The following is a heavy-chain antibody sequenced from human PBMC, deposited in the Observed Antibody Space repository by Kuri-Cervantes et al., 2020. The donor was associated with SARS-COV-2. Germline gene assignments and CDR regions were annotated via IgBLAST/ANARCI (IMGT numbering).Heavy chain of an antibody. V-gene: IGHV4-59*08. CDR1: GGSISSYY. CDR2: IYYSGST. J-gene: IGHJ4*02. Sequence: SETLSLTCTVSGGSISSYYWSWIRQPPGKGLEWIGYIYYSGSTNYNPSLKSRVTISVDTSKNQFSLKLSSMTAADTAVYYCARHTFGNAGDYWGQGTLVTVSS. CDR3: ARHTFGNAGDY. D-gene: IGHD4-23*01.